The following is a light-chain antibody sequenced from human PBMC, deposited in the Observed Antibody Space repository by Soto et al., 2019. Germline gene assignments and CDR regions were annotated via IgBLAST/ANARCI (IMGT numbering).Light chain of an antibody. Sequence: QSALTQPPSASGPLGQSVTISCTGTSSDVGGYHFVSWYQQHPGKAPKLLIFESYKRSSGVLDRFSGSKSGNTASLTVSGLQAEDEATYHCSSYAGTKNFVVFGGGTQLTVL. V-gene: IGLV2-8*01. CDR1: SSDVGGYHF. CDR2: ESY. J-gene: IGLJ2*01. CDR3: SSYAGTKNFVV.